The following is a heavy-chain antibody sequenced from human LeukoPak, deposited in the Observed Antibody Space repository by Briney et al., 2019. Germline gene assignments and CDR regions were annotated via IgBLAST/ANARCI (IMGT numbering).Heavy chain of an antibody. CDR3: AKDQMNGAKWTFLDY. D-gene: IGHD2/OR15-2a*01. CDR1: GFTFSSYG. V-gene: IGHV3-30*18. CDR2: ISYDGSNK. Sequence: PGRSLRLSCAASGFTFSSYGMHWVRQAPGKGLEWVAVISYDGSNKYYADSVKGRFTISRDNSKNTLYLQMDSLRAEDTGVYYCAKDQMNGAKWTFLDYWGQGTLVTVSS. J-gene: IGHJ4*02.